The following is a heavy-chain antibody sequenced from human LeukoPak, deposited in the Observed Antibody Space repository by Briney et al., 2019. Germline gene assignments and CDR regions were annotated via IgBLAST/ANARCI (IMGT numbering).Heavy chain of an antibody. CDR1: GYTFTSYY. CDR2: INPSGGST. CDR3: AMYDYPGGFDY. J-gene: IGHJ4*02. Sequence: ASVKLSCKASGYTFTSYYIHWVRHPPGQGLECMGIINPSGGSTSYAQKFQGRVTMTGDTSTSTVYMELSSLRSEDTAVYYCAMYDYPGGFDYWGQGTLVTVSS. V-gene: IGHV1-46*01. D-gene: IGHD3-10*01.